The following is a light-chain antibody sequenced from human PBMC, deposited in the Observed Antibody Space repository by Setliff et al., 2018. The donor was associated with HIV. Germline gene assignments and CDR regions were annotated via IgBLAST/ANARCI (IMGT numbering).Light chain of an antibody. V-gene: IGLV1-44*01. CDR1: ISNIGSNT. J-gene: IGLJ1*01. CDR2: SNF. CDR3: AAWDDSLNGYV. Sequence: QSVLTQPPSASGTPGQRVTISCSGSISNIGSNTINWYQRLPGTAPKLLIYSNFQRPSGVPDRFSASKSGTSASLAISGLQFDDEADYYCAAWDDSLNGYVFGTGTKVTVL.